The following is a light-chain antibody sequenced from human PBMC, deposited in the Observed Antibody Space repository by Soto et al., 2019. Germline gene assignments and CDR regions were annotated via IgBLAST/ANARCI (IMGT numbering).Light chain of an antibody. CDR2: GAS. V-gene: IGKV3-15*01. J-gene: IGKJ1*01. CDR3: LQYNNWPS. Sequence: EIVMTQSPATLSVSPGERATLSCRASQSVSSNLAWYQHKPGQAPRLLIYGASTRATGIPARFSGSGSGTAFTLTVSSLLSFDFAVYSCLQYNNWPSSGQGTKV. CDR1: QSVSSN.